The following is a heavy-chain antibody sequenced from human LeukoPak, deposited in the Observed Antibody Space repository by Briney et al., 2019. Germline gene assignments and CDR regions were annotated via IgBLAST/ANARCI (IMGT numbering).Heavy chain of an antibody. V-gene: IGHV1-2*02. CDR2: INPNSGGT. CDR1: GYTFTGYY. CDR3: ASLSCSSTSCYRGPYYYYGMDV. Sequence: ASVKVSCKASGYTFTGYYMHWVRQAPGQGLEWMGWINPNSGGTNYAQKFQGRVTMTRDTSISTAYMELSRLRSDDTAVYYCASLSCSSTSCYRGPYYYYGMDVWGQGTTVTVSS. D-gene: IGHD2-2*02. J-gene: IGHJ6*02.